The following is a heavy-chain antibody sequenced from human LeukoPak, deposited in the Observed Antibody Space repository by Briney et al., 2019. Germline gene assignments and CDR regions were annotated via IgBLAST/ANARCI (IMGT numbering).Heavy chain of an antibody. D-gene: IGHD6-13*01. CDR2: IYHNGIT. Sequence: PSETLSLTCTVSGGSISSGDFYWSWIRQPPEKGLEYIGYIYHNGITFYNPSLRSRVTVSIDTSKNQFSLKLSSVTAADTAVYYCARVVAAARWTPFDYWGQGTLVTVSS. J-gene: IGHJ4*02. CDR1: GGSISSGDFY. CDR3: ARVVAAARWTPFDY. V-gene: IGHV4-30-4*02.